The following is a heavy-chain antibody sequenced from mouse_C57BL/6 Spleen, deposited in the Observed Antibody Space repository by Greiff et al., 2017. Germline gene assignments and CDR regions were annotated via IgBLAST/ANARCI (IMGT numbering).Heavy chain of an antibody. Sequence: QVQLQQSGAELVKPGASVKLSCKASGYTFTSYWMHWVKQRPGQGLEWIGMIHPNSGSTNYNEKFKSKATLTVDKSSSTAYMQLSSLTSEDSAVYYCARRGITTVVMDYWGQGTSVTVSS. V-gene: IGHV1-64*01. J-gene: IGHJ4*01. CDR3: ARRGITTVVMDY. CDR2: IHPNSGST. CDR1: GYTFTSYW. D-gene: IGHD1-1*01.